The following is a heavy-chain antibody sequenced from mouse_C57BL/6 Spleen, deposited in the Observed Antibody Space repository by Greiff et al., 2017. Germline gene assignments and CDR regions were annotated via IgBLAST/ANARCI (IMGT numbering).Heavy chain of an antibody. Sequence: DVQLQESGGGLVKPGGSLKLSCAASGFTFSSYAMSWVRQTPEKRLEWVATISDGGSYTYYPDNVKGRFTISRDNAKNNLYLQMSHLKSEDTAMYYCARDGSDGYYDYWGQGTTLTVSS. D-gene: IGHD2-3*01. V-gene: IGHV5-4*01. CDR3: ARDGSDGYYDY. CDR1: GFTFSSYA. J-gene: IGHJ2*01. CDR2: ISDGGSYT.